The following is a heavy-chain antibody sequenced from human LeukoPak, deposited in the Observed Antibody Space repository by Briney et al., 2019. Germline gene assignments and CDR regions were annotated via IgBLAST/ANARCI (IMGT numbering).Heavy chain of an antibody. CDR2: ISSSSSYI. D-gene: IGHD5-18*01. CDR1: GFTLSGYW. J-gene: IGHJ4*02. Sequence: GGSLRLSCAASGFTLSGYWMSWVRQAPGKGLEWVSSISSSSSYIYYADSLKGRFTISRDNAKNSLYLQMNSLRVEDTAVYYCARGWGYAKVDYWGQGTLVTVSS. V-gene: IGHV3-21*01. CDR3: ARGWGYAKVDY.